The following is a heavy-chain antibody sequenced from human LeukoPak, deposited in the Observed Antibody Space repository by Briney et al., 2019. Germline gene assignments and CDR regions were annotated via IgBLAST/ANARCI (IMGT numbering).Heavy chain of an antibody. D-gene: IGHD5-12*01. Sequence: ASVKVSCKASGYTFTSYDINWVRQATGQGLEWMGWMNPNSGSTGYAQKFQGRVTITRNTSISTAYMELSGLRSEDTAVYYCARGRSTGYPYYYEYWGQGTLVTVSS. V-gene: IGHV1-8*03. CDR3: ARGRSTGYPYYYEY. CDR2: MNPNSGST. J-gene: IGHJ4*02. CDR1: GYTFTSYD.